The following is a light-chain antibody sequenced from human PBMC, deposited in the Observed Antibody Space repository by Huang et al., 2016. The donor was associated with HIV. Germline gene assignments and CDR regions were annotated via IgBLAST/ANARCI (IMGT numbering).Light chain of an antibody. V-gene: IGKV3-15*01. J-gene: IGKJ4*01. CDR2: GAS. Sequence: EIVLTQSPATLSVTPGEGVTLSCRASQPLSSDLAWYQHRLGQSPKLLVYGASTRATGSPPRFSGSGSGSDFTLSITDLQSEDFGLYYCQQYHSWSPLTFGGGTKVEIK. CDR1: QPLSSD. CDR3: QQYHSWSPLT.